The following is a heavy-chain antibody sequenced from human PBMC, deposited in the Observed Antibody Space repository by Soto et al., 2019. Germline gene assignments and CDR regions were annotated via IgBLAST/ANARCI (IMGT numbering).Heavy chain of an antibody. CDR1: GYTFTSYD. Sequence: ASVKVSCKASGYTFTSYDINWVRQATGQGLEWMGWMNPNSGNTGYAQKFQGRVTMTRDTSISTAYMELSRLRSDDTAVYYCARARYNWNYAFLDYWGQGILVTVPQ. V-gene: IGHV1-8*01. CDR2: MNPNSGNT. D-gene: IGHD1-7*01. J-gene: IGHJ4*02. CDR3: ARARYNWNYAFLDY.